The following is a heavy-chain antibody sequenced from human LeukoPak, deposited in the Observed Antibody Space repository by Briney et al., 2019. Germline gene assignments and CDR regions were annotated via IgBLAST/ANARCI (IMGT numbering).Heavy chain of an antibody. CDR2: ISIYNGKT. CDR1: GYTFSNYG. CDR3: ARVELRYFDWLFPNWFDP. D-gene: IGHD3-9*01. J-gene: IGHJ5*02. V-gene: IGHV1-18*01. Sequence: ASVKVSCKASGYTFSNYGISWVRQAPGQGLEWVGWISIYNGKTNYAQKLQGRVTMTTDTSTSTAYMELRSLRSDDTAVYYCARVELRYFDWLFPNWFDPWGQGTLVTVSS.